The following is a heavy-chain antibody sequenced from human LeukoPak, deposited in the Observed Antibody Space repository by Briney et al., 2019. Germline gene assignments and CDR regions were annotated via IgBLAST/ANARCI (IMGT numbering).Heavy chain of an antibody. D-gene: IGHD3-10*01. Sequence: GESLKISCKGFGYSFTSFWVGWVRQMPGKGLEWMGIIYPGDSNTRYSPSFQGQVTTSVNKSINTAYLQWNSLKASDTAIYYCALTRTSGSFWDAFDIWGQGTMVTVSS. J-gene: IGHJ3*02. CDR2: IYPGDSNT. CDR3: ALTRTSGSFWDAFDI. V-gene: IGHV5-51*01. CDR1: GYSFTSFW.